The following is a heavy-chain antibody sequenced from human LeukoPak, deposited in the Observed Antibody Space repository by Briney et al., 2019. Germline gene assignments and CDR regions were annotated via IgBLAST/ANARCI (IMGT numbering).Heavy chain of an antibody. Sequence: PGGSLRLSCVPSGFTFSDYAMSWVRQAPGQGLQWVSDISDLGAYTNYLDSVKGRFIISRGNYRNILYLHMSSLRADDTALYYCARKGFGALDIWGQGTMVTVSS. CDR2: ISDLGAYT. CDR3: ARKGFGALDI. J-gene: IGHJ3*02. V-gene: IGHV3-23*01. D-gene: IGHD3-10*01. CDR1: GFTFSDYA.